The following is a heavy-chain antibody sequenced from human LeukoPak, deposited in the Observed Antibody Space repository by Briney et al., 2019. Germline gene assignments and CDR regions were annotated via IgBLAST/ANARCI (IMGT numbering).Heavy chain of an antibody. CDR1: GFTFSGYE. D-gene: IGHD4-17*01. V-gene: IGHV3-48*03. J-gene: IGHJ4*02. CDR2: ISSSGNSI. CDR3: ARDASVNCFDY. Sequence: GGSLRLSCTASGFTFSGYEMNWVRQAPGKGLEWVSYISSSGNSIYYADSVKGRFTISRDNAKNSLYLQMNSLRAEDMAVYYCARDASVNCFDYWGQGTLVTVSS.